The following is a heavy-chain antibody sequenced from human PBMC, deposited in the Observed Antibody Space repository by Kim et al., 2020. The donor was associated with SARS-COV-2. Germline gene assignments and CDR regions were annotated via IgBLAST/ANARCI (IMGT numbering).Heavy chain of an antibody. Sequence: DSVKGRFTISRDNAKNSLYLQMNSLRAEDTAVYYCARDIRGMVTSRYFDYWGQGTLVTVSS. V-gene: IGHV3-21*01. J-gene: IGHJ4*02. CDR3: ARDIRGMVTSRYFDY. D-gene: IGHD5-18*01.